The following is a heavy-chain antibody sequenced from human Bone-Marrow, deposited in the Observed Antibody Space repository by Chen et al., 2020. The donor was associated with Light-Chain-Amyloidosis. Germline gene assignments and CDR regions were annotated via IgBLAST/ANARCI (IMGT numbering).Heavy chain of an antibody. V-gene: IGHV3-23*01. D-gene: IGHD3-10*01. Sequence: EVQLLQSGGGLVQPGGSLRFSCAAPGFPFNMYAMTWVRPAPGKGLEWVSAIGADGSKTHHAGFERDRFTVSRDNSKKTLTRQIDSLGADDTAFYYCAKVGYYGSGSYSGGMDVWGQGTTVTVSS. J-gene: IGHJ6*02. CDR2: IGADGSKT. CDR3: AKVGYYGSGSYSGGMDV. CDR1: GFPFNMYA.